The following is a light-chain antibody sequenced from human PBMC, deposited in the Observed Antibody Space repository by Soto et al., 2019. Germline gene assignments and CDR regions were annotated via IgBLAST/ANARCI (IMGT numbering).Light chain of an antibody. CDR2: LGS. CDR3: MQALQTPNT. Sequence: DIVMTQSPLSLPVTPGAPASISCRSSQSLLHSNGYNYLDWYLQKPGQSPQLLIYLGSNRASGVPDRFSGSGPGTDFTPKISRVEAEDVGFYYCMQALQTPNTFGQGTKLEIK. CDR1: QSLLHSNGYNY. V-gene: IGKV2-28*01. J-gene: IGKJ2*01.